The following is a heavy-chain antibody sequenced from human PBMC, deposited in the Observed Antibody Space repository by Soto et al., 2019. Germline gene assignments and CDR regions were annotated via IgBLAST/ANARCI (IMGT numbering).Heavy chain of an antibody. D-gene: IGHD1-1*01. CDR3: ALERQLNSPADAFDI. CDR2: RNPNRGDT. Sequence: QVHLVQSGAEVKKPGASVKVSCKSSGHTFNVYYLHWVRQAPGSGLEWMGKRNPNRGDTTYSQRFQGRVTMTSDPSITTAYMDLTKLTSDDTAVYYCALERQLNSPADAFDIWGQGTVVTVSS. CDR1: GHTFNVYY. J-gene: IGHJ3*02. V-gene: IGHV1-2*02.